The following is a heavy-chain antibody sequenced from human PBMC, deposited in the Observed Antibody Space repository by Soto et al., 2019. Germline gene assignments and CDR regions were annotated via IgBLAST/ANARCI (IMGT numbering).Heavy chain of an antibody. V-gene: IGHV5-51*01. CDR2: IYPGDSDT. J-gene: IGHJ4*02. CDR3: ARHSVYGGIFGSH. Sequence: GESLKISCKGSGYSFTSYWIGWVRQMPGKGLEWMGIIYPGDSDTRYSPSFQGQVTISADKSISTAYLQWSSLKASDTAMYYLARHSVYGGIFGSHWGQGSLVTVSS. CDR1: GYSFTSYW. D-gene: IGHD4-17*01.